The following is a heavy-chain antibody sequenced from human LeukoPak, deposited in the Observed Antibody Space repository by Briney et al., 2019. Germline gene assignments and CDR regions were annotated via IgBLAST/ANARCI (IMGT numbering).Heavy chain of an antibody. D-gene: IGHD5-24*01. J-gene: IGHJ4*02. Sequence: SETLSLTCAVYGDSFKNYYWTWIRQSPEKGLEWIGEINHGGLTSYNPSLESRLTLLVDTSKNQFSLKLTSVTAADTAVYYCARLYLPATRFDYWGQGTLVTVSS. CDR1: GDSFKNYY. CDR2: INHGGLT. V-gene: IGHV4-34*01. CDR3: ARLYLPATRFDY.